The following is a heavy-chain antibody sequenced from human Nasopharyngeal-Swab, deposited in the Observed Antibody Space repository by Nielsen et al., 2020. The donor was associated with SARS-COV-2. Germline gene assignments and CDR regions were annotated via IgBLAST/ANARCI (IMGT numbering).Heavy chain of an antibody. J-gene: IGHJ6*02. D-gene: IGHD4/OR15-4a*01. Sequence: PGKGLEWIGNIYYSGSTYYSPSLKSRLTISVDTSKNQFSLKLSSVTAADTAVYYCARQPSMVHYYYYGMDVWGQGTTGTVSS. CDR3: ARQPSMVHYYYYGMDV. V-gene: IGHV4-39*01. CDR2: IYYSGST.